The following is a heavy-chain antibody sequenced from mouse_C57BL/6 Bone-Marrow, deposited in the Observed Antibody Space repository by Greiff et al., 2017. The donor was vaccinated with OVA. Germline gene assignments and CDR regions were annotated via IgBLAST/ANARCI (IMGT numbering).Heavy chain of an antibody. V-gene: IGHV14-2*01. Sequence: EVQLQQSGAELVKPGASVKLSCTASGFNIKDYYMHWVKQRTEQGLEWIGRIDPEDGETKYAPKFPGKATITADTSSNTAYLQLSSLTSEDTAVYYCARGYYGSKAMDYWGQGTSVTVSS. CDR2: IDPEDGET. J-gene: IGHJ4*01. CDR3: ARGYYGSKAMDY. D-gene: IGHD1-1*01. CDR1: GFNIKDYY.